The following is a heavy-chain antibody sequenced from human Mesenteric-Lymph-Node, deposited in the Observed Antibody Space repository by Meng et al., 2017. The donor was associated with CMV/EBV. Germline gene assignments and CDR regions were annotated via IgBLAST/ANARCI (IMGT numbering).Heavy chain of an antibody. Sequence: KASGYIFTDFAMNWVRQAPGQGPEWMGWINTDTGDPTYVQDFTGRFVFSLDTSASTAFLGISSLKAEDTAVYYCATKGTDYSSSLGYWGQGTLVTVSS. CDR1: GYIFTDFA. V-gene: IGHV7-4-1*02. D-gene: IGHD6-13*01. CDR2: INTDTGDP. CDR3: ATKGTDYSSSLGY. J-gene: IGHJ4*02.